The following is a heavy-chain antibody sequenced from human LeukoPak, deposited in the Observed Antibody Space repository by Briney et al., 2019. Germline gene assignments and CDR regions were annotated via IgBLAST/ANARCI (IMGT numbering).Heavy chain of an antibody. D-gene: IGHD2-2*01. V-gene: IGHV4-39*07. CDR1: GGSISSSSYY. J-gene: IGHJ6*02. Sequence: PSETLSLTCTVSGGSISSSSYYWGWIRQPPGKGLEWIGSIYYSGSTYYNPSLKSRVTISVDTSKNQFSLKLSSVTAADTAVYYCARDGGVVPAASYYYYGMDVWGQGTTVTVSS. CDR2: IYYSGST. CDR3: ARDGGVVPAASYYYYGMDV.